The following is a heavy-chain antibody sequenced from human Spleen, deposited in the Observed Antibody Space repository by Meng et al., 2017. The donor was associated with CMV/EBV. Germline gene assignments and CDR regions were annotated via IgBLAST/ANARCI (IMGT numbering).Heavy chain of an antibody. Sequence: GGSLRLSCTGSGFTFRKYSMNWVRQAPGKGLEWVSSISSNGNYIYYADSVKGRFTISRDNAKNSLYVQMNSLRAEDTAVYYCARMYYYDSSRGMDVWGQGTTVTVSS. V-gene: IGHV3-21*01. CDR2: ISSNGNYI. J-gene: IGHJ6*02. CDR3: ARMYYYDSSRGMDV. CDR1: GFTFRKYS. D-gene: IGHD3-22*01.